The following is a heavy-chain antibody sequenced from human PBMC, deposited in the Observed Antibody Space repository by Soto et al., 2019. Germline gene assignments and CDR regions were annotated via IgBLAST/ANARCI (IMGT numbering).Heavy chain of an antibody. CDR2: ISSSSSYI. CDR1: GFSFSMYT. V-gene: IGHV3-21*01. J-gene: IGHJ4*02. D-gene: IGHD3-22*01. CDR3: ARRYTYDSGGYFY. Sequence: PGGSLRLSCAAPGFSFSMYTMNWVRQAPGMGLEWVSSISSSSSYIFYADSVKGRFTISRDNAENSLYLQVNSLRVEDTAVYYCARRYTYDSGGYFYWGQGTLVTVSS.